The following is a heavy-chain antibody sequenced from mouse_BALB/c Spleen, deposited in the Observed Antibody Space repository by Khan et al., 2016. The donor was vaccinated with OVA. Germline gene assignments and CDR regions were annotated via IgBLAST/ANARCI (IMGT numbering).Heavy chain of an antibody. CDR2: ITTYTGEP. Sequence: QIQLVQSGPELKKPGETVKISCKASGHTFTNYGMNWVKQPPGKGLKWMGRITTYTGEPTYADDFNGRFAFSLETSASTAYLQINNLKNEDTATYFCARPPYFSYAMDNWGQGTSVTVSS. V-gene: IGHV9-3-1*01. D-gene: IGHD2-10*01. CDR3: ARPPYFSYAMDN. CDR1: GHTFTNYG. J-gene: IGHJ4*01.